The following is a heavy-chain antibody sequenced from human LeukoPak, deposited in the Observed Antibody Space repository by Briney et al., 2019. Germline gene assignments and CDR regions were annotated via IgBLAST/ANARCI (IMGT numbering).Heavy chain of an antibody. CDR3: ARGNYYDSSGYFPFNY. CDR1: GFTFSSYG. D-gene: IGHD3-22*01. V-gene: IGHV3-21*01. CDR2: ISSSSSYI. J-gene: IGHJ4*02. Sequence: GGSLRLSCAASGFTFSSYGMNWVRQAPGKGLEWVSSISSSSSYIYYADSVKGRFTISRDNAKNSLYLQMNSLRAEDTAVYYCARGNYYDSSGYFPFNYWGQRTLVTVHS.